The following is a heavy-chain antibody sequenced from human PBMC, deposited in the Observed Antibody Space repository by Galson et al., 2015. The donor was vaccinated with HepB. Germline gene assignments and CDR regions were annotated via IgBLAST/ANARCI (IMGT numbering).Heavy chain of an antibody. CDR3: ARESNSGLDY. V-gene: IGHV3-30*04. Sequence: SLRLSCAASGFTFSSYAMHWVRQAPDKGLEWVAVISYDGSNKYYADSVKGRFTISRDNSKNTLYLQMNSLRAEDTAVYYCARESNSGLDYWGQGTLVTVSS. CDR1: GFTFSSYA. CDR2: ISYDGSNK. J-gene: IGHJ4*02. D-gene: IGHD2/OR15-2a*01.